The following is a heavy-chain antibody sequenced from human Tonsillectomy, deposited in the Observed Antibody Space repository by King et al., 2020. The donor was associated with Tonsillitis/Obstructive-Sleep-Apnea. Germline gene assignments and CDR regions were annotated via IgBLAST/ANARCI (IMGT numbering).Heavy chain of an antibody. CDR1: GYRFTSHW. CDR3: ARTAPGTGNTPLQY. D-gene: IGHD1-7*01. CDR2: IYPSDSDT. V-gene: IGHV5-51*01. J-gene: IGHJ4*02. Sequence: VQLVESGVEVKKPGESLRISCQGSGYRFTSHWIAWVRQMPGKGLELMGIIYPSDSDTRYSPSFQGQVTISADKSNSTAYLQWSSLKASDTAMYYCARTAPGTGNTPLQYWGQGTLVTVSS.